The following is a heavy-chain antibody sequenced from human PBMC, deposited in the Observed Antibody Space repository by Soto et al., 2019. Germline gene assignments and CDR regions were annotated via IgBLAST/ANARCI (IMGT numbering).Heavy chain of an antibody. CDR1: GYSSFSYY. CDR3: ARGGATIFGVIDF. V-gene: IGHV1-46*01. D-gene: IGHD3-3*02. J-gene: IGHJ4*02. CDR2: FLARGGNT. Sequence: ASVKVSCKVSGYSSFSYYIHWVRPAPGQGLEWMGRFLARGGNTDYAQRFRGRVSMTSDTSSTNTVSLELTSLTSDDTAVYYCARGGATIFGVIDFWGQGTRVTVSS.